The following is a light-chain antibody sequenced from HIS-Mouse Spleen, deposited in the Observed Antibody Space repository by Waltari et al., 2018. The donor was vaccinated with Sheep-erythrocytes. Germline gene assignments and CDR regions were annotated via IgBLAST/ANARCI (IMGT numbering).Light chain of an antibody. J-gene: IGLJ3*02. Sequence: QSALTQPASVSGSPGQSITISCTGTSSDVGSYNLVSWYQQHQGKAPKLLIYEGSKRPSGVSNRFSGSKSSNTASLTISGLQAEDEADYYCCSYAGSSTPWVFGGGTKLTVL. CDR3: CSYAGSSTPWV. CDR2: EGS. V-gene: IGLV2-23*01. CDR1: SSDVGSYNL.